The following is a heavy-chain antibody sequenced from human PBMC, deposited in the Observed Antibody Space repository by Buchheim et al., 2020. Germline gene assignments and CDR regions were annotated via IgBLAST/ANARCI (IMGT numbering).Heavy chain of an antibody. Sequence: QVQLQQWGAGLLKPSETLSLTCAVYGGSFSGYYWSWIRQPPGKGLEWIGEINHSGSTNYNPSLKSRVAISVDTSKNQFSLKLSSVTAADTAVYYCARAYSSGWYYWFDPWGQGTL. D-gene: IGHD6-19*01. J-gene: IGHJ5*02. CDR3: ARAYSSGWYYWFDP. CDR2: INHSGST. CDR1: GGSFSGYY. V-gene: IGHV4-34*01.